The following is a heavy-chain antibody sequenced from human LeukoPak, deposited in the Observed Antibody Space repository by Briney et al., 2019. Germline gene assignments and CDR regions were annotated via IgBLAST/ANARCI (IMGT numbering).Heavy chain of an antibody. CDR2: IKQDESEK. CDR1: GFTVSIYW. V-gene: IGHV3-7*01. CDR3: ARLREIPVFGVVTKSTSYFDY. Sequence: GGSLRLSCAASGFTVSIYWMTWVRQAPGKGLEWGAIIKQDESEKYYVDSVKGRFTISRDNAKNSLYLQMNSLRAEDTAVYYCARLREIPVFGVVTKSTSYFDYWGQGTLVTVSS. J-gene: IGHJ4*02. D-gene: IGHD3-3*01.